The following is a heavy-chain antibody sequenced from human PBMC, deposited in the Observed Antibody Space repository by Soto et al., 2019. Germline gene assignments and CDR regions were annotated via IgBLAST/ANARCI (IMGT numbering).Heavy chain of an antibody. J-gene: IGHJ6*02. CDR1: GYIFTSYG. Sequence: QVQLVQSGPEVKKPGGSVKVSCKASGYIFTSYGISWVRQAPGQGLEWMGWINTYNGNTNYAQKFQGRVTMTTDTSTSTAYMELRSLRSDDTAVYYCARSRGGNYYYAMDVWGQGTTVTVS. V-gene: IGHV1-18*01. CDR2: INTYNGNT. D-gene: IGHD3-10*01. CDR3: ARSRGGNYYYAMDV.